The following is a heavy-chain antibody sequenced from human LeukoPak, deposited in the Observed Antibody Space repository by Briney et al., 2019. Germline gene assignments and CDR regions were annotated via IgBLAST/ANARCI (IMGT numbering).Heavy chain of an antibody. Sequence: TGGSLRLSCAASGFTVSSNYMSWVRQAPGKGLEWVSVIYSGGSTYYADSVKGRFTISRDNSKNSLYLQMNSLRAEDTAVYYCAEGEAAAGPLDYWGQGTLVTVSS. V-gene: IGHV3-66*01. D-gene: IGHD6-13*01. CDR2: IYSGGST. CDR1: GFTVSSNY. CDR3: AEGEAAAGPLDY. J-gene: IGHJ4*02.